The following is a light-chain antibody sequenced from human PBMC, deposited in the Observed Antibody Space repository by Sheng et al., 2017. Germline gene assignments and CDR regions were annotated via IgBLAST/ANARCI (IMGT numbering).Light chain of an antibody. CDR1: QSVLHSNGYNY. V-gene: IGKV2-28*01. CDR3: MQPLHSPFT. J-gene: IGKJ3*01. Sequence: DIAMTQSPLSLPVTPGEPASISCRSSQSVLHSNGYNYLDWYLQKPGQPPQLLIYLGFNRASGVPDRFSGSGSGTDFTLTISRVQTEDVGVYYCMQPLHSPFTFGPGTKVQIK. CDR2: LGF.